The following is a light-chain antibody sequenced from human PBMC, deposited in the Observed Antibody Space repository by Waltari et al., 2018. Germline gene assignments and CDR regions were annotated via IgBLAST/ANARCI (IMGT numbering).Light chain of an antibody. J-gene: IGLJ2*01. CDR3: QAWDSSTAV. V-gene: IGLV3-1*01. CDR2: QDS. Sequence: SYELTQPRSVSVSPGQTASITCSGDKLGDKYVCWYQQKPGQSPVLVIYQDSRRPSGIPERFSGSNSGNSATLTISGTQAIDEADYYCQAWDSSTAVFGGGTKLTVL. CDR1: KLGDKY.